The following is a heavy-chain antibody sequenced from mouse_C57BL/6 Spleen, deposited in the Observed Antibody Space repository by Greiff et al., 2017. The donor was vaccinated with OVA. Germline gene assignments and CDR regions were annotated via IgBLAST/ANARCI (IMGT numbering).Heavy chain of an antibody. V-gene: IGHV1-81*01. CDR1: GYTFTSYG. J-gene: IGHJ1*03. CDR2: IYPRSGNT. CDR3: EFITTVVGYFDV. D-gene: IGHD1-1*01. Sequence: QVQLKESGAELARPGASVKLSCKASGYTFTSYGISWVKQRTGQGLEWIGEIYPRSGNTYYNEKFKGKATLTADKSSSTAYMELRSLTSEDSAVYFCEFITTVVGYFDVWGTGTTVTVSS.